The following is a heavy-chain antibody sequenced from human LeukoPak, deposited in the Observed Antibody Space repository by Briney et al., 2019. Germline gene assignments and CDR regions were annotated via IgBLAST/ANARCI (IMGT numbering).Heavy chain of an antibody. V-gene: IGHV1-18*01. Sequence: GASVKVSCKASGYTFTSYGISWVRQAPGQGLEWMGWISAYNGNTNYAQKLQGRVTMTTDTSTSTAYMELRSLRSDDTAVYYCARDSSSSGWYADAFDIWGQGTMVTVSS. D-gene: IGHD6-19*01. J-gene: IGHJ3*02. CDR1: GYTFTSYG. CDR3: ARDSSSSGWYADAFDI. CDR2: ISAYNGNT.